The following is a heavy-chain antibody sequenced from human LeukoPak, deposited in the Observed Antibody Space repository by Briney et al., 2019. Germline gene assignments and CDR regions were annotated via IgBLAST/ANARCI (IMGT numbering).Heavy chain of an antibody. J-gene: IGHJ3*02. V-gene: IGHV1-2*02. CDR2: INPNSGGT. D-gene: IGHD4-17*01. CDR1: GYTFTGYY. Sequence: GASVKVSCKASGYTFTGYYMHWVRQAPGQGLEWMGWINPNSGGTNYAQKFQGRVTMTRDTSISTAYMELSRLRSDDTAVYYCARVGRVWMGKAYTVTMSSYAFDIWGQGTMVTVSS. CDR3: ARVGRVWMGKAYTVTMSSYAFDI.